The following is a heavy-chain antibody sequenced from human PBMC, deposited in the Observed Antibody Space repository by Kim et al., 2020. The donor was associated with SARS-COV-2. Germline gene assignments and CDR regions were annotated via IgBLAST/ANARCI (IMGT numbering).Heavy chain of an antibody. CDR2: N. Sequence: NDYAVSVKSRITINPDTSKNQFSLQLNSVTPEDTAVYYCARVSEMYYFDYWGQGTLVTVSS. CDR3: ARVSEMYYFDY. J-gene: IGHJ4*02. V-gene: IGHV6-1*01. D-gene: IGHD6-19*01.